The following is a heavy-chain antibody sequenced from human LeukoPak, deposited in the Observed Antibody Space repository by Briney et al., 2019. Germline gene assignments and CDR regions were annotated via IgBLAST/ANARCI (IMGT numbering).Heavy chain of an antibody. CDR2: IYSGGST. CDR3: ARGPAGYN. CDR1: GFTVSSNH. D-gene: IGHD1-1*01. J-gene: IGHJ4*02. Sequence: GGSLRLSCAASGFTVSSNHMSWVRQAPGKGLEWVSVIYSGGSTDYADSVKGRFAISRDNLKNTPYLQMNSLRAEDTAVYYCARGPAGYNWGQGTLVTFSS. V-gene: IGHV3-53*01.